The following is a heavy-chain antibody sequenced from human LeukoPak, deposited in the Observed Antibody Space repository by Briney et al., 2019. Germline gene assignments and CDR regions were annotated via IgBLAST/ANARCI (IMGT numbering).Heavy chain of an antibody. V-gene: IGHV1-69*13. CDR3: ARALVANYYMDV. Sequence: GASVKVSCKASGGTFSSYAISWVRQAPGQGLEWMGGIIPIFGTANYAQKFQGRVTITADESTSTAYMELSSLRSEDTAVYYCARALVANYYMDVWGKGTTVTISS. CDR2: IIPIFGTA. D-gene: IGHD5-12*01. CDR1: GGTFSSYA. J-gene: IGHJ6*03.